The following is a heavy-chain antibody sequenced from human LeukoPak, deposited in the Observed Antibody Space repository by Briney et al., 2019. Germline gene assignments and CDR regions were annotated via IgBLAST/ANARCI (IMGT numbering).Heavy chain of an antibody. J-gene: IGHJ6*03. D-gene: IGHD3-10*01. CDR3: ARVGGITLALAPSPFPYYNYYYMDV. CDR1: GLTFSSYS. V-gene: IGHV3-21*01. CDR2: ISSSSSYI. Sequence: PGGSLRLSCAASGLTFSSYSMNWVRQSPGKGLEWVSSISSSSSYIYYTDSVKGRFTISRDNAKKSLYLQMNSLRAEDTAVYYCARVGGITLALAPSPFPYYNYYYMDVWGKGTTVTVSS.